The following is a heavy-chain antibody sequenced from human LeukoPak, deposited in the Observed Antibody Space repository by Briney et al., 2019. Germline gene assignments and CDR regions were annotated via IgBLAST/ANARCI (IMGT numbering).Heavy chain of an antibody. CDR1: GFTFSSYA. Sequence: PGRSLRLSCAASGFTFSSYAMHWVRQAPGKGLEWVAVISYDGSNKYYADSVKGRFTISRDNSKNTLYLQMNSLRAEDTAVYYCARDRVGDCYFDYWGQGTLVTVSS. J-gene: IGHJ4*02. D-gene: IGHD2-21*02. CDR3: ARDRVGDCYFDY. CDR2: ISYDGSNK. V-gene: IGHV3-30-3*01.